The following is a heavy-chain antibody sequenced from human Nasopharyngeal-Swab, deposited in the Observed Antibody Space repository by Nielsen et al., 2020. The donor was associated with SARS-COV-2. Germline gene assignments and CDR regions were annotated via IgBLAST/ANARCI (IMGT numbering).Heavy chain of an antibody. V-gene: IGHV4-39*01. CDR1: GDSIAYSTFY. Sequence: SETLSLTCTVSGDSIAYSTFYWGWIRQPPGKGLEWIVNIYYNGNTYQNPSLTSRLTISVDKSKNQFSLQLSSVAAADTAVYYCVRSSSWYYFDYWAQGTQVTVSS. CDR2: IYYNGNT. CDR3: VRSSSWYYFDY. D-gene: IGHD6-13*01. J-gene: IGHJ4*02.